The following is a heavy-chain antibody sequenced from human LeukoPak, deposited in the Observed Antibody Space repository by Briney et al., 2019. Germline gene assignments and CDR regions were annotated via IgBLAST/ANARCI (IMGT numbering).Heavy chain of an antibody. CDR1: GFTVSNAW. J-gene: IGHJ6*02. Sequence: PGGSLRLSCAASGFTVSNAWMSWVRQAPGKGLEWVGRIKSRPDGGTTDYAAPVKGRFTISRDDSINTVFLQMNSLTVEDTAVYYCARDPAGMTVSGVAEYNYGMDVWGQGTTVTVSS. D-gene: IGHD3-3*01. CDR3: ARDPAGMTVSGVAEYNYGMDV. CDR2: IKSRPDGGTT. V-gene: IGHV3-15*01.